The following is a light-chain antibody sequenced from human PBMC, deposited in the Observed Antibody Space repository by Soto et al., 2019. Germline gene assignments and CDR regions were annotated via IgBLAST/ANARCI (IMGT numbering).Light chain of an antibody. CDR2: GAS. V-gene: IGKV3-15*01. CDR1: QSVSSL. J-gene: IGKJ4*01. Sequence: EIVMSQCPATLSVSPGERATLSCRPSQSVSSLLPCYHRKPGQAPRLLIYGASTRATGIPARFSGSGSGTEFTLTISSLQSEDFAVYYCQQYQNWPLTFGGGTKVEIK. CDR3: QQYQNWPLT.